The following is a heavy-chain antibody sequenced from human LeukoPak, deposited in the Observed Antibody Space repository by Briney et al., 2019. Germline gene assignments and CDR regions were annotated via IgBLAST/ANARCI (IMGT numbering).Heavy chain of an antibody. CDR1: GGSFSGYY. V-gene: IGHV4-34*01. CDR3: ARGAGSSSWYVRRYFDY. Sequence: PSETLSLTCAVYGGSFSGYYWSWIRQPPGKGLEWLGEINHSGSTNYNPSLKSRVTISVDTSKHQFSLKLSSVTAADTAVYYCARGAGSSSWYVRRYFDYWGQGTLVTVSS. J-gene: IGHJ4*02. CDR2: INHSGST. D-gene: IGHD6-13*01.